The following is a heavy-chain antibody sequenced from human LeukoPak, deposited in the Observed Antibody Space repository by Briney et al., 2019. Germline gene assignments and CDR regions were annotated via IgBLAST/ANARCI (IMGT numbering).Heavy chain of an antibody. V-gene: IGHV4-30-4*01. CDR1: GGSISSGDYY. D-gene: IGHD2-15*01. CDR2: IYYSGST. CDR3: ARYCSGGSCYPRTFDP. Sequence: NSSQTLSLTCTVSGGSISSGDYYWSWIRQPPGEGLEWIGYIYYSGSTYYNPSLKSRVTISVDTSKNQFSLKLSSVTAADTAVYYCARYCSGGSCYPRTFDPWGQGTLVTVSS. J-gene: IGHJ5*02.